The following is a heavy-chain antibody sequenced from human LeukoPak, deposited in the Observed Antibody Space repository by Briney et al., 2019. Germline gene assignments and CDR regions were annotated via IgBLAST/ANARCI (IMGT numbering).Heavy chain of an antibody. V-gene: IGHV1-18*01. CDR2: ISPHSGKT. J-gene: IGHJ4*02. Sequence: ASVKVSCKASGFIFKNFGFIWVRQAPGQGLQWMGWISPHSGKTKYAPSLRGRVTLTTDTSTNTAYMALSGLTFDDTAIYYCAKSHSGSLRAPFDYWGQGTLVTVSS. D-gene: IGHD3-22*01. CDR1: GFIFKNFG. CDR3: AKSHSGSLRAPFDY.